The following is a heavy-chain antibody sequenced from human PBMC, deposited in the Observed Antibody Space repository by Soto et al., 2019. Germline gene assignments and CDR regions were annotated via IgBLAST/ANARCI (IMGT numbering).Heavy chain of an antibody. CDR3: ARAPSPMVWNPDY. J-gene: IGHJ4*02. D-gene: IGHD3-10*01. CDR1: GFTFSSYA. V-gene: IGHV3-30-3*01. CDR2: ISYDGSNK. Sequence: QVQLVESGGGVVQPGRSLRLSCAASGFTFSSYAMHWVRQAPGKGLEWVAVISYDGSNKYYADSVKGRFTISRDNSKNTLYLQMNSLRAEDTAVYYCARAPSPMVWNPDYWGQGTLVTVSS.